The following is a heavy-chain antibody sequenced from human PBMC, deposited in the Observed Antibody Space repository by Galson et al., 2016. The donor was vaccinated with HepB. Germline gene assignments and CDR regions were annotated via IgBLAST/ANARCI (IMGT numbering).Heavy chain of an antibody. V-gene: IGHV4-39*01. D-gene: IGHD3-10*02. J-gene: IGHJ4*02. Sequence: ETLSLTCSVSGGSINSRSYYWAWIRQPPGKGLEWVGSVYYSGATSYNPSLKSRVTISVDPSMTQFSLKMNSVTAADTAVYFCAREKPGKGDYVRTTYYFDYWGQGTLVTVSS. CDR2: VYYSGAT. CDR1: GGSINSRSYY. CDR3: AREKPGKGDYVRTTYYFDY.